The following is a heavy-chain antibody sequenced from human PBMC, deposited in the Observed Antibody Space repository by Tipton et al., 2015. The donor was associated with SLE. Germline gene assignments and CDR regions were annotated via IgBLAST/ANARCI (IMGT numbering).Heavy chain of an antibody. D-gene: IGHD2-2*01. V-gene: IGHV4-4*07. J-gene: IGHJ2*01. CDR1: GASIRNKY. Sequence: GLVKPSETLSLTCTVSGASIRNKYWSWIRQPPGKGLEWIGRIYTSGSTNYNPSLKSRVTISVDTSKNQFSLKLSSVTAADSAVYYCARSFCRSATCYLWYFDLWGRGALVTVSS. CDR2: IYTSGST. CDR3: ARSFCRSATCYLWYFDL.